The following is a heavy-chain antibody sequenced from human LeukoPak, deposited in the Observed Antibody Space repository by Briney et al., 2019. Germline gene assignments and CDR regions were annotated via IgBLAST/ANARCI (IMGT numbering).Heavy chain of an antibody. CDR2: IIPILGIA. V-gene: IGHV1-69*02. J-gene: IGHJ4*02. Sequence: SVKVSCKASGGTFSSYTISWVRQAPGQGLEWMGRIIPILGIANYAQKFEGRVTITADKYTSTDYIELSSLRSEDTAVYYCARSIAVAAPFGYWGQGTLVTVSS. CDR3: ARSIAVAAPFGY. D-gene: IGHD6-19*01. CDR1: GGTFSSYT.